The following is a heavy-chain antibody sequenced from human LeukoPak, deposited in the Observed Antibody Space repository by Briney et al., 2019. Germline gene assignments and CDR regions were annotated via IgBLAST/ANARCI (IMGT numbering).Heavy chain of an antibody. Sequence: GGSLRLSCAASGFTFSSYAMSWVRQAPGKGLEWVSAISGSAGSTYYADSVKGRFTISRDNSKNTLYLQMNSLRAEDTAAYYCAKFGAALPQKRLGTNTFDYWGQGTLVTVSS. CDR1: GFTFSSYA. D-gene: IGHD6-6*01. CDR3: AKFGAALPQKRLGTNTFDY. J-gene: IGHJ4*02. V-gene: IGHV3-23*01. CDR2: ISGSAGST.